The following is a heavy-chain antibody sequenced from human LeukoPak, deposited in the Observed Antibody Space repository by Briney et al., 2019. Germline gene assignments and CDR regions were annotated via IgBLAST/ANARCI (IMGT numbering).Heavy chain of an antibody. CDR2: VSGSGAGT. Sequence: GGSLRLSCAASGLTFSSYVMSWVRQAPGKGLEWVSSVSGSGAGTYYADSVKGRFTISRDNSKSTLYLQMNSLRAEDTAVYYCAKDRTSRITAADYWGQGTLVTVSS. CDR3: AKDRTSRITAADY. V-gene: IGHV3-23*01. D-gene: IGHD6-25*01. J-gene: IGHJ4*02. CDR1: GLTFSSYV.